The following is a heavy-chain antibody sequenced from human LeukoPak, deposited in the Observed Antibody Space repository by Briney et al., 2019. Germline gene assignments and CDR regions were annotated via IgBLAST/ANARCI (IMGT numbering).Heavy chain of an antibody. V-gene: IGHV3-30-3*01. J-gene: IGHJ3*02. Sequence: GGSLRLSCAASGFTFSSYALHWVRQAPGXGLEWVSGTSYDGTIKYYPDSVKGRFTISRDNSQNTVYVQMNSLRAEDTAVYYCATGGGNYNWNVWGAFEIGGQGTMVTVSA. CDR1: GFTFSSYA. CDR3: ATGGGNYNWNVWGAFEI. CDR2: TSYDGTIK. D-gene: IGHD1-20*01.